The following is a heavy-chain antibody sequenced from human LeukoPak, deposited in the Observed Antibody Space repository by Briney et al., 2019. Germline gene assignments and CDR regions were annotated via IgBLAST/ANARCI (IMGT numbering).Heavy chain of an antibody. V-gene: IGHV1-2*02. J-gene: IGHJ6*02. CDR3: ATGYSYGPYYYYTMDV. Sequence: APVKVSCKASGYTFTGYYMHWVRQAPGQGLEWMGWINPNSGGTNYAQKFQGRVTMTRDTSTSTVYMELNSLKSGDTAVYYCATGYSYGPYYYYTMDVWGQGTTVTVSS. CDR2: INPNSGGT. CDR1: GYTFTGYY. D-gene: IGHD5-18*01.